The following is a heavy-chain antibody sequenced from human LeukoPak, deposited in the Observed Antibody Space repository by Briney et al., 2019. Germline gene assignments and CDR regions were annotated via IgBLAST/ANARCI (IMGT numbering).Heavy chain of an antibody. Sequence: GGSLRLSCAASGFTFSSYAMSWVRQAPGKGLEWVSAISGSGGSTYYADSVKGRFTISRDNSKNTLYLQMNSLRAEDPAVYYCAREGGSGWYFDYWGQGTLVTVSS. CDR3: AREGGSGWYFDY. D-gene: IGHD6-19*01. V-gene: IGHV3-23*01. J-gene: IGHJ4*02. CDR2: ISGSGGST. CDR1: GFTFSSYA.